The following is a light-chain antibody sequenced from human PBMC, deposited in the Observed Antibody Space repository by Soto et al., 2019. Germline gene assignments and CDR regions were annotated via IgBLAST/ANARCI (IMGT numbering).Light chain of an antibody. CDR1: SSNVGSYKL. Sequence: QFVLTQPASVSGSPGQSITISCTGTSSNVGSYKLVSWYQQHPGKAPKLMIFEVNKRPSGVSNRFSGSKSGNTASLTISGLKVEDEADYYCCSSGGSPTYVFGTGTKVTV. CDR3: CSSGGSPTYV. CDR2: EVN. V-gene: IGLV2-23*02. J-gene: IGLJ1*01.